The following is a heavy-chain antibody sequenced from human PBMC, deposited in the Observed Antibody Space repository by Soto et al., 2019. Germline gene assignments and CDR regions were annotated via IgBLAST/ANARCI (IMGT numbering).Heavy chain of an antibody. CDR3: VRERQFVRDFYYGMDV. CDR2: ISNTGAHI. J-gene: IGHJ6*02. CDR1: GFTFNTYS. D-gene: IGHD6-6*01. Sequence: GGSLRLSCAASGFTFNTYSMTWVRQAPGQGLEWVSSISNTGAHIYYADSVRGRFTISRDNAKNSLYLQMNSLTAEDTAVYYCVRERQFVRDFYYGMDVWGRGTTVTVSS. V-gene: IGHV3-21*01.